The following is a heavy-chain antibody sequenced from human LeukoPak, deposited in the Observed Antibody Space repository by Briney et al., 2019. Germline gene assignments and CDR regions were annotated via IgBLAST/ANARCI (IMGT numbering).Heavy chain of an antibody. CDR3: ARDLAGHYYGSGSSFDY. CDR2: IREDGSEK. Sequence: GGSLRLSCAASGFTFSSYWMSWVRQAPGRGLEWVANIREDGSEKYYVDSVKGQFTISRDNAKNSLFLQMDSLRAEDTAVYYCARDLAGHYYGSGSSFDYWGQGTLVTVSS. J-gene: IGHJ4*02. D-gene: IGHD3-10*01. V-gene: IGHV3-7*01. CDR1: GFTFSSYW.